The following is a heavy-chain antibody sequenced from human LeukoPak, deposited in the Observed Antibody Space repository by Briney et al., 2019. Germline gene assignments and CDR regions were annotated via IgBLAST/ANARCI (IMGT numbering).Heavy chain of an antibody. CDR1: GYTFTSYD. CDR3: ARRKINYGAFDI. V-gene: IGHV1-8*01. CDR2: MNPNRGNT. Sequence: GASVKVSCKASGYTFTSYDINWVRQATGQGLEWMGWMNPNRGNTGYAQKFQGRVTMTRNTSISTAYMELSSLRSEDTAVYYCARRKINYGAFDIWGQGTMVTVSS. J-gene: IGHJ3*02. D-gene: IGHD3-10*01.